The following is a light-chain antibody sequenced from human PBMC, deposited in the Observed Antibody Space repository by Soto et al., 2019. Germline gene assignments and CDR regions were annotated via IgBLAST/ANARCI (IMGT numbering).Light chain of an antibody. CDR2: DVS. CDR3: SSYTTSTTGV. J-gene: IGLJ3*02. V-gene: IGLV2-14*01. Sequence: QSVLTQPASVSGSPGQSITISCTGTSSDVGAYNYVSWFQQHPGKAPRLIIYDVSNPPSGVSNRFSGSKSGNTASLTISGLQAEDEADYYCSSYTTSTTGVFGGGTQLTVL. CDR1: SSDVGAYNY.